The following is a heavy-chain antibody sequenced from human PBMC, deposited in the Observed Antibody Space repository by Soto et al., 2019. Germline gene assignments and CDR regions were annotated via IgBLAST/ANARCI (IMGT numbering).Heavy chain of an antibody. CDR3: ATDRGSYDSSGYYNWFDP. V-gene: IGHV1-24*01. D-gene: IGHD3-22*01. CDR2: FDPEDGET. CDR1: GYTLTELS. Sequence: GASGKVSCKVSGYTLTELSMHWVRQAPGKGLEWMGGFDPEDGETIYAQKFQGRVTMTEDTSTDTAYMELSSLRSEDTAVYYCATDRGSYDSSGYYNWFDPWGQGTLVTVSS. J-gene: IGHJ5*02.